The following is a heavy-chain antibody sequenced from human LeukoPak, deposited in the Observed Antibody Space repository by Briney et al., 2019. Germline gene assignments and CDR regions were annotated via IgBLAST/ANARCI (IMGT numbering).Heavy chain of an antibody. J-gene: IGHJ6*02. V-gene: IGHV4-34*01. CDR1: GGSFSGYY. Sequence: SETLSLTCAVYGGSFSGYYWSWTRQPPGKGLEWIGEINHSGSTNYNPSLKSRVTISVDTSKNQFSLKLSSVTAADTAVYYCARAAWYYYDSSGYFKDGMDVWGQGTTVTVSS. CDR3: ARAAWYYYDSSGYFKDGMDV. CDR2: INHSGST. D-gene: IGHD3-22*01.